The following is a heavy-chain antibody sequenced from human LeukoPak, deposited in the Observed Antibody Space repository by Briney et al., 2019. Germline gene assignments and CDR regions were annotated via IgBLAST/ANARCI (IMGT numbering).Heavy chain of an antibody. CDR3: ARELAVVVPAAIGGFDY. J-gene: IGHJ4*02. CDR2: ISSSGSTI. D-gene: IGHD2-2*01. Sequence: GGSLRLSCAASGFTFSSYEMNWVRQAPGKGLEWVSYISSSGSTIYYADSVKGRFTISRDNAKNSLYLQMNSLRAEDTAVYYCARELAVVVPAAIGGFDYWGQGTLVTVSS. V-gene: IGHV3-48*03. CDR1: GFTFSSYE.